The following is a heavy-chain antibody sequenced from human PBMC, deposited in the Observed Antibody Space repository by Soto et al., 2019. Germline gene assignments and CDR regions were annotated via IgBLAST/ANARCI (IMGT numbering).Heavy chain of an antibody. J-gene: IGHJ4*02. Sequence: SETLSLTCTVSGGSISISSYYLGWIRQPPGKGLEWIGSMYYSGSTYYNPSLKSRVTISVDTSKNQFSLKLSSVTAADTAVYYCARQELASGSHEWYFDYWGQGTLFTVSS. CDR2: MYYSGST. V-gene: IGHV4-39*01. CDR3: ARQELASGSHEWYFDY. D-gene: IGHD1-26*01. CDR1: GGSISISSYY.